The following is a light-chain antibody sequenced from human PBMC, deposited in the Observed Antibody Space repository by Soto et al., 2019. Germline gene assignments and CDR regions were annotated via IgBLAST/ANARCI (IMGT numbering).Light chain of an antibody. CDR2: GNS. J-gene: IGLJ1*01. CDR1: SSNIGAGYD. CDR3: QTYDSSLSVLYV. Sequence: QSALTQPPSVSGAPGQRVTISCTGSSSNIGAGYDVHWYQQLPGTAPKLLIYGNSNRPSGVPDRFSGSKSGTSASLAITGLQAEYEAYYYCQTYDSSLSVLYVFGTGTKVTDL. V-gene: IGLV1-40*01.